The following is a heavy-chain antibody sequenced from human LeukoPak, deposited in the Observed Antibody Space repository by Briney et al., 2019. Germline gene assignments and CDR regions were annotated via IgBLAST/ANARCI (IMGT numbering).Heavy chain of an antibody. V-gene: IGHV1-2*02. J-gene: IGHJ4*02. CDR3: ARDLNDGDGYNPYFDY. CDR2: INPNSGGT. D-gene: IGHD5-24*01. CDR1: GYTFTGYY. Sequence: ASVKVSCKASGYTFTGYYMHWVRQAPGQGLEWMGWINPNSGGTNYAQKFQGRVTMTRDTSISTAYMELSRLRSDDTAVYYCARDLNDGDGYNPYFDYWGQGTLVTVSS.